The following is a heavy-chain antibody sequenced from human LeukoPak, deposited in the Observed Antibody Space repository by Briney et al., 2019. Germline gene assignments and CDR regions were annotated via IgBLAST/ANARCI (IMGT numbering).Heavy chain of an antibody. J-gene: IGHJ4*02. D-gene: IGHD3/OR15-3a*01. CDR2: IGTAGDT. Sequence: GGSLVLSCAASGFTFSSYDMHWVRPATGKGLEWVSAIGTAGDTYYPGSVKGRFTISRENAKNSLYLQMNSLRAGDTAVYYCARGGLGGNFDYWGQGTLVTVSS. V-gene: IGHV3-13*01. CDR3: ARGGLGGNFDY. CDR1: GFTFSSYD.